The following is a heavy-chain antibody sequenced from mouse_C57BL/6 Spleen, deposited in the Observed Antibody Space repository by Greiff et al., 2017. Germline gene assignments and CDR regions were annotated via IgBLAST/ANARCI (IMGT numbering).Heavy chain of an antibody. Sequence: QVQLQQPGAELVRPGSSVKLSCKASGYTFTSYWMHWVKQRPIKGLEWIGNIDPSDSETHYNQKFKDKATLTVDKSSSTAYRQLSSLTAEDSAVYYCARATTVVAPDYWGQGTTLTVSS. CDR3: ARATTVVAPDY. CDR2: IDPSDSET. CDR1: GYTFTSYW. V-gene: IGHV1-52*01. J-gene: IGHJ2*01. D-gene: IGHD1-1*01.